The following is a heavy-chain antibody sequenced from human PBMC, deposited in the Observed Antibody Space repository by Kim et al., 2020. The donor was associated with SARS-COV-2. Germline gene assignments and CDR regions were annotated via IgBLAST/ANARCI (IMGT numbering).Heavy chain of an antibody. V-gene: IGHV4-30-4*01. Sequence: SETLSLTCTVSGGSISSGDYYWSWIRQPPGKGLEWIGYIYYSGSTYYNPSLKSRVTISVDTSKNQFSLKLSSVTAADTAVYYCARRFGELSNWFDPWGQGTLVTVSS. CDR2: IYYSGST. D-gene: IGHD3-10*01. CDR1: GGSISSGDYY. J-gene: IGHJ5*02. CDR3: ARRFGELSNWFDP.